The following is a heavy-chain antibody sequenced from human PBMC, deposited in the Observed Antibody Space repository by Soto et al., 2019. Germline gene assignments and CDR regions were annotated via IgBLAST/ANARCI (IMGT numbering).Heavy chain of an antibody. Sequence: SAPLSLTCAVSSYSISGGFYWAWLRPPPGKGLEWIGNIYHSGSAHYNPSLKSRVTMSVGTSKNNFSLRLTSVTAADTAVYYCARVTIFEYWFDPWGQGILVTVSS. CDR1: SYSISGGFY. J-gene: IGHJ5*02. V-gene: IGHV4-38-2*01. D-gene: IGHD3-3*01. CDR3: ARVTIFEYWFDP. CDR2: IYHSGSA.